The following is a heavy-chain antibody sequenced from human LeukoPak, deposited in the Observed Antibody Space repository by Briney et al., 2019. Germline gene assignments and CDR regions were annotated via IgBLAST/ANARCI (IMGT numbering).Heavy chain of an antibody. CDR3: AKDLLSDRVWVDFDY. CDR1: GFTFSNFG. D-gene: IGHD1-14*01. V-gene: IGHV3-30*02. J-gene: IGHJ4*02. CDR2: IRYDGSNK. Sequence: PGRSLRLSCTTSGFTFSNFGMHWVRQAPGKGLEWVAFIRYDGSNKYYADSVKGRFTISRDNSKNTLYLQMNSLRAEDTAVYYCAKDLLSDRVWVDFDYWGQGTLVTVSS.